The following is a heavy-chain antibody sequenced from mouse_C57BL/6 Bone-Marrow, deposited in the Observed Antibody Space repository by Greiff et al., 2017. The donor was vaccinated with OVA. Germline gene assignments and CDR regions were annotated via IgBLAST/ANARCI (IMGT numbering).Heavy chain of an antibody. V-gene: IGHV2-2*01. D-gene: IGHD1-1*01. J-gene: IGHJ4*01. CDR1: GFSLTSYG. CDR3: ARKDYYGSSRYAMDY. Sequence: VKLMESGPGLVQPSQSLSITCTVSGFSLTSYGVHWVRQSPGKGLEWLGVIWSGGSTDYNAAFISRLSISKDNSKSQVFFKMNSLQAYDTAIYYCARKDYYGSSRYAMDYWGQGTSVTVSS. CDR2: IWSGGST.